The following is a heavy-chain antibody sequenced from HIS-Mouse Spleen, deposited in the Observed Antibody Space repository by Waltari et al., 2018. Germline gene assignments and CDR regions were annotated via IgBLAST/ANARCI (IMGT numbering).Heavy chain of an antibody. CDR1: GFTFSSYA. CDR3: AIGITGTQGAFDI. CDR2: IRGSGGST. Sequence: EVQLLESGGGLVQPGGSLRLSCAASGFTFSSYAMSWVRQAPGKGLEWVSAIRGSGGSTYYADSVKGRFTISRDNSKNTLYLQMNSLRAEDTAVYYCAIGITGTQGAFDIWGQGTMVTVSS. V-gene: IGHV3-23*01. D-gene: IGHD1-20*01. J-gene: IGHJ3*02.